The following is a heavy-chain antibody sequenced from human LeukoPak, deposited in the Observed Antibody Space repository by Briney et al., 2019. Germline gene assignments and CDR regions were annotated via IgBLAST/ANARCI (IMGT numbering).Heavy chain of an antibody. J-gene: IGHJ4*02. CDR2: INPNSGAT. CDR3: ASVIYSSSFDY. V-gene: IGHV1-2*02. CDR1: GGTFSSYA. Sequence: EASVKVSCKASGGTFSSYAISWVRQAPGQGLEWMGWINPNSGATNYAQKFQGRVTMTRDTSISTAYMELSRLRSDDTAVYYCASVIYSSSFDYWGQGTLVTVSS. D-gene: IGHD6-6*01.